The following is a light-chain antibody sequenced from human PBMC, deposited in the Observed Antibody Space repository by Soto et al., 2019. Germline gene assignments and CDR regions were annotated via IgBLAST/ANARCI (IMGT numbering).Light chain of an antibody. V-gene: IGKV3-20*01. J-gene: IGKJ5*01. CDR2: DTF. CDR1: QSVNNNY. CDR3: QLYAISPQ. Sequence: EIVLMQSPGTLSLSPWEGATLSCGASQSVNNNYFAWYQQKPGQAPTVLIFDTFRRATGVPDRFSSSASRSYFPLTINRLEPEYFAVYYCQLYAISPQFGQGTRLEIK.